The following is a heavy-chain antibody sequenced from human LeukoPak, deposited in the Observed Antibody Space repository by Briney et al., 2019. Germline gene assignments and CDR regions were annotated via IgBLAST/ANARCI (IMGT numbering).Heavy chain of an antibody. D-gene: IGHD6-13*01. J-gene: IGHJ6*03. CDR3: AHNGYSSRGGVYYYMDV. CDR2: IYWDDGK. CDR1: GFALSTSGVG. Sequence: ESGPTLVNPTQTLTLTCTFSGFALSTSGVGVGWIRQPPGKALERLSPIYWDDGKRYSPSLKSRLTITKDTSKNQVVLTMTNMDPVDTATYYCAHNGYSSRGGVYYYMDVWGKGTTVTVSS. V-gene: IGHV2-5*02.